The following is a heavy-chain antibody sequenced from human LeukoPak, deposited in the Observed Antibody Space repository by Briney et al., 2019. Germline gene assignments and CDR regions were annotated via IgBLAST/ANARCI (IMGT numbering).Heavy chain of an antibody. CDR3: TTGITMVRGVIPLIDY. D-gene: IGHD3-10*01. CDR1: GFTFSNAW. Sequence: GGSLRLSCAASGFTFSNAWMSWVRQAPGKGLEWVGRIKSKTDGGTTDYAAPVKGRFTISRDDSKNTLYLKMNSLKTEDTAVYYCTTGITMVRGVIPLIDYWGQGTLVTVSS. J-gene: IGHJ4*02. V-gene: IGHV3-15*01. CDR2: IKSKTDGGTT.